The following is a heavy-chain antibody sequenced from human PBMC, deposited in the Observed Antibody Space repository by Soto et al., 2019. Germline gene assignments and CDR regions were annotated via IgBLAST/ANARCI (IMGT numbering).Heavy chain of an antibody. CDR2: IGGSGGST. D-gene: IGHD6-13*01. Sequence: EVQLLESGGGLVQPGGSLRLSCAASGFTFSSYARSWVGQAPGKGLEWVSAIGGSGGSTYYADSVKGRFTISRDNSKNTLYLQMNSLRAEDTAVYYCAYSSTPFDYWGQGTLVTVSS. CDR3: AYSSTPFDY. CDR1: GFTFSSYA. J-gene: IGHJ4*02. V-gene: IGHV3-23*01.